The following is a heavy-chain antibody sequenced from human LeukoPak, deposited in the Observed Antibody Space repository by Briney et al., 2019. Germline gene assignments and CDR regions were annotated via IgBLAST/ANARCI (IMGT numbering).Heavy chain of an antibody. CDR3: AKLGYSGSYN. V-gene: IGHV3-30-3*02. CDR2: MSYDGVDE. CDR1: GFTSSIYS. J-gene: IGHJ4*02. Sequence: QPGGSLRLSCTTTGFTSSIYSMHWVRQAPGKGLEWVAVMSYDGVDEYYADSVRGRFTISRVNSKNTLYLQLNSLRADDTAVYYCAKLGYSGSYNWGQGTLVTVSS. D-gene: IGHD1-26*01.